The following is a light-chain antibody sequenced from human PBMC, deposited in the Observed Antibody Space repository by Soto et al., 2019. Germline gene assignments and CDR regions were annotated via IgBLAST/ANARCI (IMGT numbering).Light chain of an antibody. Sequence: EIVLTQSPATLSLSPGERATLSCRATQSVSSYLAWYQQKPGQAPRLLIYDASNRATGIPARFSGSGSGTDFTLTISSLDPEDFAVYYCQQHSDSPLTFGGGTKVEIK. CDR2: DAS. J-gene: IGKJ4*02. CDR1: QSVSSY. V-gene: IGKV3-11*01. CDR3: QQHSDSPLT.